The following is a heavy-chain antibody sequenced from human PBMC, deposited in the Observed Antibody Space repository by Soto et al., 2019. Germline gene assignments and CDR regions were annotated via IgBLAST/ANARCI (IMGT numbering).Heavy chain of an antibody. CDR3: ARLGRSCTNGVCYTRATGGYFDY. Sequence: PSETLSLTCTVSGGSISSSSYYWGWIRQPPGKGLEWIGSIYYSGSTYYNPSLKSRVTISVDTSKNQFSLKLSSVTAADTAVYYCARLGRSCTNGVCYTRATGGYFDYWGQGTLVTVSS. V-gene: IGHV4-39*01. CDR1: GGSISSSSYY. D-gene: IGHD2-8*01. CDR2: IYYSGST. J-gene: IGHJ4*02.